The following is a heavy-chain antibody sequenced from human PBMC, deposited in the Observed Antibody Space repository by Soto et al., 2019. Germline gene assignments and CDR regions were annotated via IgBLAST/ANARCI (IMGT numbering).Heavy chain of an antibody. CDR3: ARAKSYGDYDREYFQH. D-gene: IGHD4-17*01. J-gene: IGHJ1*01. V-gene: IGHV4-59*12. CDR2: IYYSGST. Sequence: SVTLSLTCTVSGGSISSYYWSWIRQPPGKGLEWIGYIYYSGSTNYNPSLKSRVTISVDTSKNQFSLKLSSVTAADTAVYYCARAKSYGDYDREYFQHWGQGTLVTVSS. CDR1: GGSISSYY.